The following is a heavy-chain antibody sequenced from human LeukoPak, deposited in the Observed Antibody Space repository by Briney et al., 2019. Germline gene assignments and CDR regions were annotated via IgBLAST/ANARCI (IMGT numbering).Heavy chain of an antibody. D-gene: IGHD6-13*01. CDR2: ISGSGGSI. V-gene: IGHV3-23*01. Sequence: RPGGSLRLSCAASEITFSTFAMCWVRQAPGKGLEWVSGISGSGGSIDYADSVKGRFTISRDNSKNTLYLQMNSLRAEDTAVYYCAKDRDSSSGSSYLDFWGQGTLVTVSS. CDR3: AKDRDSSSGSSYLDF. J-gene: IGHJ4*02. CDR1: EITFSTFA.